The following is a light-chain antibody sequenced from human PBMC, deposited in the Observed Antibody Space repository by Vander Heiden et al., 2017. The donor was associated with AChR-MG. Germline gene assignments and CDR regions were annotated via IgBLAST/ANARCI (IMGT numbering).Light chain of an antibody. CDR2: GAS. Sequence: EIVMTQSPATLSVSPGERATLSCRASQTVTTNLAWYQQKPGQAPSLLIYGASTRATGIPARFSGSGSGTEFNLTISSLQSEDFAVYFCQQYNNWPPYTFGQWTKLEIK. CDR3: QQYNNWPPYT. J-gene: IGKJ2*01. CDR1: QTVTTN. V-gene: IGKV3-15*01.